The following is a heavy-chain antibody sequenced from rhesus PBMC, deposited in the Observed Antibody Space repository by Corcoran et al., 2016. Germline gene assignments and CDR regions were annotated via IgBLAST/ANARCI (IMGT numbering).Heavy chain of an antibody. J-gene: IGHJ6*01. CDR3: ARWHFRGGSFGLDS. CDR1: GGSMSSNW. V-gene: IGHV4-80*01. CDR2: IHGNTGDA. Sequence: QVQLQESGPGLVEPSETLSLTCSVPGGSMSSNWWSWTRQLPGKRLEWIGDIHGNTGDANNSPSLKSRVTISRDASKSQYFLRLTSLTAADTAVYYCARWHFRGGSFGLDSWGQGVVVTVSS. D-gene: IGHD6-37*01.